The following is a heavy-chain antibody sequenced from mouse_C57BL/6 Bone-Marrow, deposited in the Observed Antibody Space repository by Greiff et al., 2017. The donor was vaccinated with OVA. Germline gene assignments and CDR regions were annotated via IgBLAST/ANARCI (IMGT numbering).Heavy chain of an antibody. D-gene: IGHD1-1*01. CDR1: GYTFTSYW. CDR2: IDPSDSYT. V-gene: IGHV1-69*01. J-gene: IGHJ4*01. CDR3: ARAHYGSSYAMDY. Sequence: KESCKASGYTFTSYWMHWVKQRPGQGLEWIGEIDPSDSYTNYNQKFKGKSTLTVDKSSSTAYMQLSSLTSEDSAVYYCARAHYGSSYAMDYWGQGTSVTVSS.